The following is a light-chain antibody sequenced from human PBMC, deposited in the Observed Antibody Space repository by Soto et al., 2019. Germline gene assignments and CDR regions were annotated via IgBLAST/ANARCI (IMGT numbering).Light chain of an antibody. Sequence: QSALTQPASVSGSPGQSITVSCTGTSSDVGGYPYVSWYQQHPGKAPKLMIYEVSNRPSGVSNRFSGSKSGNTASLTISGLQAEDEADYYCNSYTTSSTWVFGGGTKLTVL. V-gene: IGLV2-14*01. CDR3: NSYTTSSTWV. CDR1: SSDVGGYPY. J-gene: IGLJ3*02. CDR2: EVS.